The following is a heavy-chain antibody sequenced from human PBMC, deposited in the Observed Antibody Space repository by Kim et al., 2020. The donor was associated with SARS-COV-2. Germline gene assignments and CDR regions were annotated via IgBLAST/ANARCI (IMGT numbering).Heavy chain of an antibody. J-gene: IGHJ5*02. V-gene: IGHV4-59*13. CDR1: GGSLSNYY. CDR3: ARGGTNQPAQT. Sequence: SETLSLTCTVSGGSLSNYYWNWIRQPPGKDLEWVGYIFYSGTTNYSPSLKSRVTISLDTSKNQFSLKLPSVTAADTAVYFCARGGTNQPAQTWGQGTPVT. D-gene: IGHD2-2*01. CDR2: IFYSGTT.